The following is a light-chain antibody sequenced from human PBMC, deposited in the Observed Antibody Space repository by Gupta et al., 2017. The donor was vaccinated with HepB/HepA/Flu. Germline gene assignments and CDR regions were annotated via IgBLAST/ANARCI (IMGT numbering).Light chain of an antibody. J-gene: IGKJ4*01. V-gene: IGKV3-11*01. CDR1: QSVSIY. Sequence: EIVLTQSPATLSLSPGERATLFCRASQSVSIYLLWYQQKPGQAPRLLIDDTTNRATGIPARFSGSWSRTYFTLTISSLDPEYVAVYYCQRRSNWPLTFGGGCKVEIK. CDR3: QRRSNWPLT. CDR2: DTT.